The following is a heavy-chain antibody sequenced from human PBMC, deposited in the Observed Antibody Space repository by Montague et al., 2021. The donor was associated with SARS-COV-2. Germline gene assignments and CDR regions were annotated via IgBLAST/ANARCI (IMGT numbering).Heavy chain of an antibody. CDR2: VHYSGRP. Sequence: SETLSLTCTVSGDSISSSSYNWGWLRQPPGKGLEWIGSVHYSGRPYHNPSLKSRVTIYVDTSKNQLSLKLSAVTAADTAVYYCTRHVHMTWPEPSPGFDYWGQGTLVTVSS. D-gene: IGHD1-1*01. V-gene: IGHV4-39*01. CDR3: TRHVHMTWPEPSPGFDY. J-gene: IGHJ4*02. CDR1: GDSISSSSYN.